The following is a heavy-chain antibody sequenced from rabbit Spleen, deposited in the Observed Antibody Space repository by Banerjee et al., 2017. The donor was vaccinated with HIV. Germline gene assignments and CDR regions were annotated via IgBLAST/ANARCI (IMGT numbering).Heavy chain of an antibody. J-gene: IGHJ6*01. CDR3: ARDTSTSFSSYGMDL. Sequence: QSLEESGGDLVKPGASLTLTCTASGFSFIAGYYMCWVRQAPGKGLEWIACINTATGKPVYATWAKGRFTISRTSSTTVTLQMTSLTAADTATYFCARDTSTSFSSYGMDLWGQGTLVTVS. CDR2: INTATGKP. D-gene: IGHD1-1*01. V-gene: IGHV1S40*01. CDR1: GFSFIAGYY.